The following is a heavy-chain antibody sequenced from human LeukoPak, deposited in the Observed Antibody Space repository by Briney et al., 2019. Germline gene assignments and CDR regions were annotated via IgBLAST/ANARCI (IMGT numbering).Heavy chain of an antibody. CDR2: ISAYSGNT. J-gene: IGHJ6*03. Sequence: GASVKVSCKASGYTFTSYGISWMRQAPGQGLEWMGWISAYSGNTNYAQKLQGRVTMTTDTSTSTAYMELRSLRSDDTAVYYCARTSYCSSTSCYISTLVGYYYYYYMDVWGKGTTVTVSS. CDR3: ARTSYCSSTSCYISTLVGYYYYYYMDV. V-gene: IGHV1-18*01. D-gene: IGHD2-2*02. CDR1: GYTFTSYG.